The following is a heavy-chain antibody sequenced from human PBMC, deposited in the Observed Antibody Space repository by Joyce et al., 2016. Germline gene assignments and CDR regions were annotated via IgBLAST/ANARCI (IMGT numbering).Heavy chain of an antibody. V-gene: IGHV1-2*02. J-gene: IGHJ6*03. CDR2: IIPKTGET. CDR3: ATYTPTRHCIRGSCYNYNYMDV. D-gene: IGHD3-10*01. CDR1: GFTRSDFY. Sequence: QVQLEQSGAEVKKPGASVRVSCQTSGFTRSDFYIYWVRQAPGQGLEWMGWIIPKTGETKYPQGFQGRVTMTRDTSLNVVHLELTGLTSDDTAVYYCATYTPTRHCIRGSCYNYNYMDVWGRGTAVTVSS.